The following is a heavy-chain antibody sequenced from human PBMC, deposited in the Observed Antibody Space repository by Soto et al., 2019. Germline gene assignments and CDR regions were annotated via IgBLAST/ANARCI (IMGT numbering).Heavy chain of an antibody. J-gene: IGHJ6*02. D-gene: IGHD5-18*01. CDR2: ISSSGSTI. CDR1: GFTFSDYY. V-gene: IGHV3-11*01. Sequence: VGSLRLSCAASGFTFSDYYMSWIRQAPGKGLEWVSYISSSGSTIYYADSVKGRFTISRDNAKNSLYLQMNSLRAEDTAVYYCARGYSYYDYYGMDVWGQGTTVTVSS. CDR3: ARGYSYYDYYGMDV.